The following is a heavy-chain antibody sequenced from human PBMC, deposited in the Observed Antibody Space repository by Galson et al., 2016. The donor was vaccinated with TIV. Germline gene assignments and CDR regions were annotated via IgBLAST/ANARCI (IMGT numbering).Heavy chain of an antibody. V-gene: IGHV1-46*01. CDR3: ATFSGARGTFDY. CDR1: GYSFTRYY. Sequence: SVKVSCKASGYSFTRYYMHWVRQAPGQGPKWMGVIDPSGGSTTYAQKFQGRVTMTRDMSTSTVYMELSSLRSEDTAVYYCATFSGARGTFDYWGQGTLVTVSS. J-gene: IGHJ4*02. CDR2: IDPSGGST. D-gene: IGHD3-3*02.